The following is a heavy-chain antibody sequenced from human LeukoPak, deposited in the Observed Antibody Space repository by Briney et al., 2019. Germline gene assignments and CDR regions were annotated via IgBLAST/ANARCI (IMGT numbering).Heavy chain of an antibody. CDR3: AREEGALLSDYMDV. J-gene: IGHJ6*03. CDR1: GGSISSGSYY. V-gene: IGHV4-61*02. D-gene: IGHD2-2*01. Sequence: SETLSLTCTVSGGSISSGSYYWSWIRQPAGKGLEWIGRIYTSGSTNYNPSLESRVAISVDTSKNQFSLKLSSVTAADTAVYYCAREEGALLSDYMDVWGKGTTVTVSS. CDR2: IYTSGST.